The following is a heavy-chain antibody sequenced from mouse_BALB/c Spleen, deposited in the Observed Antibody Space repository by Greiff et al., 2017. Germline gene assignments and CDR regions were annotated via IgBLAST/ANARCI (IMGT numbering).Heavy chain of an antibody. CDR2: ISSGGSYT. CDR1: GFTFSSYG. Sequence: DVQLVESGGGLVQPGGSRKLSCAASGFTFSSYGMSWVRQTPDKRLEWVATISSGGSYTYYPDSVKGRFTISRDNAKNTLYLQMSSLKSEDTAMYYCARGRDYGNYVGFAYWGQGTLVTVSA. J-gene: IGHJ3*01. V-gene: IGHV5-6*01. D-gene: IGHD2-1*01. CDR3: ARGRDYGNYVGFAY.